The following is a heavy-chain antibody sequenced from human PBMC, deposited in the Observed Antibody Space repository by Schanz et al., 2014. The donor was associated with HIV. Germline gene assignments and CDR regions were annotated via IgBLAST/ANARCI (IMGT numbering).Heavy chain of an antibody. CDR2: LSGSGDRT. CDR1: GFTFSDYP. V-gene: IGHV3-23*01. J-gene: IGHJ5*02. D-gene: IGHD1-20*01. Sequence: EVQLLESGGGLVKPGRSLRLSCTTSGFTFSDYPVSWLRQAPGKGLEWLSTLSGSGDRTYYADSVKGRVTISRDNSKNTLYLQMNSLRVEDTAVYYCARDYHWNWFDPWGQGTLVTVSS. CDR3: ARDYHWNWFDP.